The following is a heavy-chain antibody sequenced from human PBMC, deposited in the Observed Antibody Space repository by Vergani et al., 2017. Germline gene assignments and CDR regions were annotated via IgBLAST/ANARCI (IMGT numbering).Heavy chain of an antibody. Sequence: VQLVQSGADLKKPGASLKVSCKASGYTFIDSYIHWVRQAPGQRLEWMGWINPNNGGTNYAQKSQGRVTMTRDTSITTAYMELKKLTSDDPAVYYCAKGAEDVDTTREWFDPWGKGTLVTVSS. CDR3: AKGAEDVDTTREWFDP. CDR2: INPNNGGT. J-gene: IGHJ5*02. D-gene: IGHD5-18*01. CDR1: GYTFIDSY. V-gene: IGHV1-2*02.